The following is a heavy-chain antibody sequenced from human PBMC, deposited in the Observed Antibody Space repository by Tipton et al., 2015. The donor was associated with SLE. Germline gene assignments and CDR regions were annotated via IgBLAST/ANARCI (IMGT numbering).Heavy chain of an antibody. V-gene: IGHV4-4*02. CDR3: ARGEGNFWRGFYFYFDY. CDR1: GGSVIGKNW. Sequence: TLSLNCDVSGGSVIGKNWWSWLRQPPGKGLQWIAEIFQSGNSNYNPSLRSRATISLDKSKNQVFLRLSSVTAADTAVYYCARGEGNFWRGFYFYFDYWGQGSLVTVST. J-gene: IGHJ4*01. D-gene: IGHD3-3*01. CDR2: IFQSGNS.